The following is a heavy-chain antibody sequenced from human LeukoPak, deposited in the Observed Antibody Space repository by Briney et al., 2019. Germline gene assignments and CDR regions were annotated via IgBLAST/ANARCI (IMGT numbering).Heavy chain of an antibody. J-gene: IGHJ5*02. D-gene: IGHD2-8*02. Sequence: SETLSLTCAVYGGSFSGYNWSWLRQPPGKGLEWIGEINHTGSTNYNPSLKSRVTILVDMSKNQFSLKLSSVTAADTAVYYCARHLGITVPGPYLGRYWYWFDPWGQGTLVTVSS. CDR1: GGSFSGYN. CDR2: INHTGST. V-gene: IGHV4-34*01. CDR3: ARHLGITVPGPYLGRYWYWFDP.